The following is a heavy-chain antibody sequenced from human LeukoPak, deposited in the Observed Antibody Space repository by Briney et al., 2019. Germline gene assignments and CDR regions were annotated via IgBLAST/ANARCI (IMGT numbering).Heavy chain of an antibody. V-gene: IGHV3-7*01. J-gene: IGHJ4*02. CDR1: GFTFSSYW. CDR3: AREYGSGNSGY. D-gene: IGHD3-10*01. Sequence: GGSLRLSCAASGFTFSSYWMSWVRQAPGKGLEWVANIKQDGSEKYYVDSVKGRFTISRDSAKNSLYLQMNSLRAEDTAVYYCAREYGSGNSGYWGQGTLVTVSS. CDR2: IKQDGSEK.